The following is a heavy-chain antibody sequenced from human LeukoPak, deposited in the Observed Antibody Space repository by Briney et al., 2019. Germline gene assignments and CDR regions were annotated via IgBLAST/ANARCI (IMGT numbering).Heavy chain of an antibody. J-gene: IGHJ4*02. D-gene: IGHD6-13*01. V-gene: IGHV4-39*07. Sequence: SETLSLTCSVSGGSISSGNYYWGWIRQPPGKGLEWIGSIFYSGSTYDNPSLKSRVTISVDTSKNQFSLKLSSVTAADTAVYYCARWQQLVSFDYWGQGTLVTVSS. CDR3: ARWQQLVSFDY. CDR1: GGSISSGNYY. CDR2: IFYSGST.